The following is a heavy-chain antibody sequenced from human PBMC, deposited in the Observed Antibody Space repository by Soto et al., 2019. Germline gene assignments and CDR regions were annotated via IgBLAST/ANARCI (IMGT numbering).Heavy chain of an antibody. CDR1: GGSISSYY. CDR3: AREVIWSGYFDY. Sequence: ETLSLTCTVSGGSISSYYWSWIRQPPGKGLEWIGYIYYSGSTDYNPSLKSRVTISVDTSKNQFSLKLSSVTAADTAVYYCAREVIWSGYFDYWGQGTLVTVSS. J-gene: IGHJ4*02. D-gene: IGHD3-3*01. CDR2: IYYSGST. V-gene: IGHV4-59*01.